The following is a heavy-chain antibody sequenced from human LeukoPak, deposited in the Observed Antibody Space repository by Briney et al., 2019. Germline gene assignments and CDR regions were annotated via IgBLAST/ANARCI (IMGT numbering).Heavy chain of an antibody. V-gene: IGHV3-30*04. CDR1: GFNFYNYD. CDR2: VSRDGKRE. J-gene: IGHJ4*02. CDR3: ARFLATHYGSGAQFDY. D-gene: IGHD3-10*01. Sequence: GGSLRLSCAASGFNFYNYDIQWVRQAPGKGLEWLATVSRDGKREFYTDSLKGRFTISRDNSRNTLYLQMNSLRAEDTAVYYCARFLATHYGSGAQFDYWGQGTLVTVSS.